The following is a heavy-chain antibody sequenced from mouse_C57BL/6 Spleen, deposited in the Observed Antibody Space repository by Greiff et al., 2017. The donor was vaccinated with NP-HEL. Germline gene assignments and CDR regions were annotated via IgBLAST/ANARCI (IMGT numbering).Heavy chain of an antibody. CDR2: IYPRSGNT. V-gene: IGHV1-81*01. Sequence: QVQLQQSGAELARPGASVKLSCKASGYTFTSYGISWVKQRTGQGLEWIGEIYPRSGNTYYNEKFKGKATLTADKSSSTAYMELRSLTSEDSAVYFCARYPYGNYEYYYWGQGTTLTVSS. J-gene: IGHJ2*01. D-gene: IGHD2-1*01. CDR1: GYTFTSYG. CDR3: ARYPYGNYEYYY.